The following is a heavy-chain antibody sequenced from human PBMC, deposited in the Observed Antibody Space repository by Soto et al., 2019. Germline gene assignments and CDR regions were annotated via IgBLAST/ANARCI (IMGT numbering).Heavy chain of an antibody. Sequence: QVQLQESGPGLVKPSQTLSLTCTVSGGSISSGGYYWSWIRQHPGKGLEWIGYIYYSGSTYYNPSLKSRVTISVDTSKNQFSLKLSSVTAADTAVYYCARHHYGSGSIDAFDIWGQGTMVTVSS. CDR3: ARHHYGSGSIDAFDI. CDR1: GGSISSGGYY. V-gene: IGHV4-31*03. D-gene: IGHD3-10*01. J-gene: IGHJ3*02. CDR2: IYYSGST.